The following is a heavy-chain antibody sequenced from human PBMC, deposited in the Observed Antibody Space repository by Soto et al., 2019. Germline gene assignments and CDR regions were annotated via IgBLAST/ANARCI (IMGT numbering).Heavy chain of an antibody. Sequence: QEQLVESGGGVVQPGRSLRLSCAASGFIFANYGMHWVRQAPGKGLESVALITYEGSNKYYADAVKGRFTISRDNAKNMVSLQMDSLRAEDTAVYYCAKARGANNWANYYGLDVWGQGTTVTVSS. J-gene: IGHJ6*02. CDR3: AKARGANNWANYYGLDV. CDR2: ITYEGSNK. V-gene: IGHV3-30*18. D-gene: IGHD1-1*01. CDR1: GFIFANYG.